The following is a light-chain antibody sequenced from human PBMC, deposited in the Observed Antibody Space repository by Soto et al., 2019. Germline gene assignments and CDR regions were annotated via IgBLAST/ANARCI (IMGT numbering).Light chain of an antibody. V-gene: IGKV4-1*01. CDR3: QQYYSTPLT. Sequence: DIVMTQSPDSLAVSLGERATINCKSSQRVLYSSNNKNYLAWYQQKPEQPPKLLIYWASTRESRVPDRFSGSGSGTDFTLTISSLQAEDVAVYYCQQYYSTPLTFGGGTKVEIK. CDR2: WAS. J-gene: IGKJ4*01. CDR1: QRVLYSSNNKNY.